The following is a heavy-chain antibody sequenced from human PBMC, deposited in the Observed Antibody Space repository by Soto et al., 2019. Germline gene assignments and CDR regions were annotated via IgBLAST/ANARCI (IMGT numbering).Heavy chain of an antibody. D-gene: IGHD3-16*01. Sequence: AETLSLTCTVSGGSISSYYWSWIRQPPGKGLEWIGYIYYSGSTNYNPSLKSRVTISVDTSKNQFSLKLSSVTAADTAVYYCARDGGGANYWGQGTLVTVSS. CDR2: IYYSGST. V-gene: IGHV4-59*01. CDR1: GGSISSYY. CDR3: ARDGGGANY. J-gene: IGHJ4*02.